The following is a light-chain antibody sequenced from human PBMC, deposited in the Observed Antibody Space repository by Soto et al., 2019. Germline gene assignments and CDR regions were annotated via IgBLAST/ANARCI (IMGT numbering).Light chain of an antibody. CDR2: GAS. CDR3: HQYGTFPIT. V-gene: IGKV3-20*01. CDR1: QGVTSNY. Sequence: EMVMTQSPAILSLSPGERATLSCRASQGVTSNYLAWYQEKPGQAPRLLISGASSRAAGISDKFSGSGSGTDFTLTISRLEPEDFAVYFCHQYGTFPITFGQGTRLEI. J-gene: IGKJ5*01.